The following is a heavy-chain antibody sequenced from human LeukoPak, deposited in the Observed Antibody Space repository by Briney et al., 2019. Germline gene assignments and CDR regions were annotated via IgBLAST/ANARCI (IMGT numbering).Heavy chain of an antibody. D-gene: IGHD3-22*01. Sequence: GASVKVSCKASGYTFTSYDINWVRQATGQGLEWMGWMNPNSGNTGYAQKFQGRVTMIRNTSISTAYMELNSLRAEDTAVYYCARDQLPMIVARGAFDIWGQGTMVTVSS. CDR1: GYTFTSYD. J-gene: IGHJ3*02. CDR3: ARDQLPMIVARGAFDI. V-gene: IGHV1-8*01. CDR2: MNPNSGNT.